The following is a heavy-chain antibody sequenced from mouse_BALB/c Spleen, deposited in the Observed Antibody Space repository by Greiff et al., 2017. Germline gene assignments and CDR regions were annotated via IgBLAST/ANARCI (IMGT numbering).Heavy chain of an antibody. D-gene: IGHD2-12*01. CDR1: GYTFTSYT. CDR2: INPSSGYT. CDR3: ARTDDGGGYAMDY. V-gene: IGHV1S26*01. Sequence: QVQLQQSGPDLVKPGASVKMSCKASGYTFTSYTMHWVKQRPGQGLEWIGYINPSSGYTNYNQKFKDKATLTADKSSSTAYMQLSSLTSEDSAVYYCARTDDGGGYAMDYWGQGTSVTVSS. J-gene: IGHJ4*01.